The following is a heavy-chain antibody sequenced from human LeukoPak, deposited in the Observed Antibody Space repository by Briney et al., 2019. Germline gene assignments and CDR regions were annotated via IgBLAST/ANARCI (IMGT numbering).Heavy chain of an antibody. CDR3: AKEAREDDSSGWDAFDI. V-gene: IGHV3-21*04. CDR2: ISSSSSYI. CDR1: GFTFSSYS. J-gene: IGHJ3*02. Sequence: GGSLRLSCAASGFTFSSYSMNWVRQAPGKGLEWVSSISSSSSYIYYADSVKGRFTISRDNAKNSLYLQMNSLRAEDTALYYCAKEAREDDSSGWDAFDIWGQGTMVSVSS. D-gene: IGHD3-22*01.